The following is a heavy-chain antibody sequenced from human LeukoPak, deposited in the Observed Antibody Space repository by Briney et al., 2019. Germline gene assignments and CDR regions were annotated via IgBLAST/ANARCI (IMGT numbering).Heavy chain of an antibody. Sequence: GGSLRLSCAASGFTVSSKYMTWDRQAPGKGLEWVSIIYSGDSTYYADSVKGRFTISRDNSKNTLYLQVNSLRAEDTAVYYCASHSGYCSRITCFPDFWGQGTLVTVSS. D-gene: IGHD2-15*01. J-gene: IGHJ4*02. CDR1: GFTVSSKY. CDR3: ASHSGYCSRITCFPDF. V-gene: IGHV3-66*04. CDR2: IYSGDST.